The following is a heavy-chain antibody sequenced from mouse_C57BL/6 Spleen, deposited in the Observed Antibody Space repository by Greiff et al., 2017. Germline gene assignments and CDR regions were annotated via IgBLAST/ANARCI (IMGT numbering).Heavy chain of an antibody. J-gene: IGHJ2*01. CDR3: AREGHYYGSSYGY. V-gene: IGHV1-64*01. D-gene: IGHD1-1*01. CDR1: GYTFTSYW. CDR2: IHPNSGST. Sequence: QVQLQQSGAELARPGASVKLSCKASGYTFTSYWMHWVKQRPGQGLEWIGMIHPNSGSTNYNEKFKSKATLTVDKSSSTAYMQLSSLTSEDSAVYYCAREGHYYGSSYGYWGQGTTLTVSS.